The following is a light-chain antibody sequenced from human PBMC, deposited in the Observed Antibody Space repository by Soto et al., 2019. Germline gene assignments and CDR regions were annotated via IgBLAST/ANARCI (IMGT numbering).Light chain of an antibody. Sequence: QSALTQPASVSGSPGQSITISCTGTSSDVGGYNYVSWYQQHPAKAPKLMIYEVSNRPSGVSNRFSGSKSGNTASLTISGLQADDEADYYCSSYASSSPVIFGGGTKLTVL. CDR3: SSYASSSPVI. CDR1: SSDVGGYNY. J-gene: IGLJ2*01. CDR2: EVS. V-gene: IGLV2-14*01.